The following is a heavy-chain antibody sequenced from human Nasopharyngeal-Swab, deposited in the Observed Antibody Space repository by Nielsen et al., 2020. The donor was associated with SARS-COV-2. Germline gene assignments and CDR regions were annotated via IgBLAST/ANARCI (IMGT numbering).Heavy chain of an antibody. J-gene: IGHJ5*02. CDR1: GGTFSSYA. D-gene: IGHD1-26*01. Sequence: SVKVSCKASGGTFSSYAISWVRPAPGQGLEWMGGIIPIFGTANYAQKFQGRDTITADESTSTAYMELSSLRSEDTAVYYCAREGGSGSYFGWFDPWGQGTLVTVSS. CDR2: IIPIFGTA. CDR3: AREGGSGSYFGWFDP. V-gene: IGHV1-69*13.